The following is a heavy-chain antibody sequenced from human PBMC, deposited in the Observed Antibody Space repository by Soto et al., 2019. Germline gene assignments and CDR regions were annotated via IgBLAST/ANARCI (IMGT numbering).Heavy chain of an antibody. J-gene: IGHJ6*03. V-gene: IGHV3-23*01. CDR2: ISGSGGST. Sequence: GSLRLSCAASGFTFSSYAMSWVRQAPGKGLEWVSAISGSGGSTYYADSVKGRFTISRDNSKNTLYLQMNSLRAEDTAVYYCAKDLPLVPAAPPHYMDVWGKGTTVTVSS. CDR1: GFTFSSYA. CDR3: AKDLPLVPAAPPHYMDV. D-gene: IGHD2-2*01.